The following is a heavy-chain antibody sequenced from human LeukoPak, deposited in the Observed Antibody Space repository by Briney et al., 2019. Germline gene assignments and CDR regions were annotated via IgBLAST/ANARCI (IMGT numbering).Heavy chain of an antibody. CDR3: ARSSWIQLPPSY. D-gene: IGHD5-18*01. CDR1: GGSISSYY. J-gene: IGHJ4*02. Sequence: SGTLSLTCTVSGGSISSYYWSWIRQPPGKGLEWIGYIYYSGSTNYNPSLKSRVTISVDTSKNQFSLKLSSVTAADTAVYYCARSSWIQLPPSYWGQGTLVTVSS. CDR2: IYYSGST. V-gene: IGHV4-59*01.